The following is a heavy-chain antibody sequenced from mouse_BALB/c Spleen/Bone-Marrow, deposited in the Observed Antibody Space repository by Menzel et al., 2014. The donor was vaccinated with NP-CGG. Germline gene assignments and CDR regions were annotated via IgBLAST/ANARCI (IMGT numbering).Heavy chain of an antibody. J-gene: IGHJ3*01. CDR1: GFTFSSYG. CDR3: GRDNYYDYDGFAY. Sequence: EVMLVESGGGLVQPGGSLEISCAASGFTFSSYGMSWVRQTPDKRLDLVATINSNGGSTYYPDSVKGRFTISRDNAKNTLYLQMSSLKSEDTAMYYCGRDNYYDYDGFAYWGQGTLVTVSA. V-gene: IGHV5-6-3*01. CDR2: INSNGGST. D-gene: IGHD2-4*01.